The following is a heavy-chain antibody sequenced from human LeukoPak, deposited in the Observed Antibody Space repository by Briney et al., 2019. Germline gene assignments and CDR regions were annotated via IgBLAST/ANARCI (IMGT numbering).Heavy chain of an antibody. J-gene: IGHJ5*02. Sequence: SETLSLTCTVSGGSISSSSYYWGWIRQPPGTGLEWIGSIYYSGSTYYNPSLKSRVTISVDTSKNQFSLKLSSVTAADTAVYYCARRIADYDFWSGYQTHNWFDPWGQGTLVTVSS. CDR2: IYYSGST. D-gene: IGHD3-3*01. CDR3: ARRIADYDFWSGYQTHNWFDP. CDR1: GGSISSSSYY. V-gene: IGHV4-39*01.